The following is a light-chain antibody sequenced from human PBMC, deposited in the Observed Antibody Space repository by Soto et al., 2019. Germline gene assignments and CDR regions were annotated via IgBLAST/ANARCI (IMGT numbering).Light chain of an antibody. CDR1: QSVSNN. CDR3: QQYSSWPFT. Sequence: EIVLTQSPATLSVFPGEKATLSCGASQSVSNNLAWYHQKPGQAPRPLIYGASTRATGVPARFSGSGSGTEFTRTISSLQSEDSVIYYCQQYSSWPFTFGPGTKVAIE. CDR2: GAS. V-gene: IGKV3-15*01. J-gene: IGKJ3*01.